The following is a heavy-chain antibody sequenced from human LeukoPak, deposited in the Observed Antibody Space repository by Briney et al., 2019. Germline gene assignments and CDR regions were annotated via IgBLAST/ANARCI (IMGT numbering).Heavy chain of an antibody. CDR2: ISGSGGNT. CDR1: GFTFSSEA. V-gene: IGHV3-23*01. J-gene: IGHJ4*02. CDR3: AKRAFGERGFDY. Sequence: PGGSLRLSCAATGFTFSSEAMSWVRQAPGKGLEWVSVISGSGGNTYYAVSVKGRFTISRDNSKNTLYLQMNSLRAEDTAVYYCAKRAFGERGFDYWGQGTLVTVSS. D-gene: IGHD3-10*01.